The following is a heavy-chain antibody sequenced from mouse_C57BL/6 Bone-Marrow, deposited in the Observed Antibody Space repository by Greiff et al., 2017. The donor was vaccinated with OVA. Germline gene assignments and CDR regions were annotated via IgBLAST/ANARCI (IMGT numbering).Heavy chain of an antibody. CDR3: ARGGWDWYFDV. V-gene: IGHV5-16*01. J-gene: IGHJ1*03. CDR2: INYDGSST. CDR1: GFTFSDYY. D-gene: IGHD3-3*01. Sequence: DVKLQESEGGLVQPGSSMKLSCTASGFTFSDYYMAWVRQVPEKGLEWVANINYDGSSTYYLDSLKSRFIISRDNAKNILYLQMSSLKSEDTATYYCARGGWDWYFDVWGTWTTVTVSS.